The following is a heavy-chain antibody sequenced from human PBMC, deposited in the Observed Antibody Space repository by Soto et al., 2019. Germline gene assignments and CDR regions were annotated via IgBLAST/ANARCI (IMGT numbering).Heavy chain of an antibody. CDR2: IYWDDDK. V-gene: IGHV2-5*02. D-gene: IGHD6-13*01. Sequence: QITLKESGPTLVKPTQTLTLTCTFSGFSLRTRGVGVGWIRQPPGKALEGLAMIYWDDDKRYSPSLKSRLTIPQHTSHNHVLLTTPNLAPPYTATYFCSYSPPHSTCWYNFSGQGTLVTVSS. J-gene: IGHJ4*02. CDR1: GFSLRTRGVG. CDR3: SYSPPHSTCWYNF.